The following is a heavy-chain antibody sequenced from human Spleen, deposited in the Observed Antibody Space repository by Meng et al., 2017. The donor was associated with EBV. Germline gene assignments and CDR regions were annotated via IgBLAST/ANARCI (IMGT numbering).Heavy chain of an antibody. CDR1: GAPFSRAA. CDR3: ASESGRGYTPDY. D-gene: IGHD3-10*01. J-gene: IGHJ4*02. V-gene: IGHV1-69*01. CDR2: LIPMFGAP. Sequence: VAWVASVTRLGVSVTVAYQTSGAPFSRAAISWVRQAPGLGLEWLGGLIPMFGAPNYAQKFPGRVTITADESTSTHYMELSSLRSEDTAVYYCASESGRGYTPDYWGQGTLVTVSS.